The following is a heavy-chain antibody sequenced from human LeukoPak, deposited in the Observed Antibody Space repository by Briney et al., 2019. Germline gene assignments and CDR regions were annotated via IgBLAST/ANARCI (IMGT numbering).Heavy chain of an antibody. D-gene: IGHD3-22*01. J-gene: IGHJ4*02. CDR2: IRYDGSNK. CDR1: GFTLSSYG. Sequence: TGGSLRLSCAASGFTLSSYGMHWVRQAPGKGLEWVAFIRYDGSNKYYADSVKGRFTISRDNSKNTLYLQMNSLRAEDTAVYYCAKSGSGYYLFDYWGQGTLVTVSS. V-gene: IGHV3-30*02. CDR3: AKSGSGYYLFDY.